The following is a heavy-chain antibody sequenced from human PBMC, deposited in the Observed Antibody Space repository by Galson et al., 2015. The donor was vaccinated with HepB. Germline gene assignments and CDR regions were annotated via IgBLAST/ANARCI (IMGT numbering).Heavy chain of an antibody. CDR3: TTVPQRFGGDY. V-gene: IGHV3-15*01. CDR2: VKSKTDGGTT. D-gene: IGHD3-10*01. J-gene: IGHJ4*02. Sequence: SLRLSCAASGFTFSNAWMSWVRQAPGKGLEWVGRVKSKTDGGTTDYAAPVKGRFTISRDDSKNTLYLQMNSLKTEDTAVYYCTTVPQRFGGDYWGQGTLVTVSS. CDR1: GFTFSNAW.